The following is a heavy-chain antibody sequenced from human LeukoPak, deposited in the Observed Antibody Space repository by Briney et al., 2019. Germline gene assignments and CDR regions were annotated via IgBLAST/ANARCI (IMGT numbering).Heavy chain of an antibody. CDR1: GFTFSSYA. Sequence: PGGSLRLSCAASGFTFSSYAVSWVRQPPGKGLEWIGEINHSGSTNYNPSLKSRVTISVDTSKNQFSLKLSSVTAADTAVYYCARTHWNDLVDNWFDPWGQGTLVTVSS. V-gene: IGHV4-34*01. CDR3: ARTHWNDLVDNWFDP. CDR2: INHSGST. D-gene: IGHD1-1*01. J-gene: IGHJ5*02.